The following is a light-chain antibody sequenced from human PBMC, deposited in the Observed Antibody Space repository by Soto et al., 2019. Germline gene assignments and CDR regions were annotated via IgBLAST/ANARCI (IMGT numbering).Light chain of an antibody. J-gene: IGKJ1*01. Sequence: EIVLTQSPGTLSLSPGERATLSCRASQSVSSYLAWYQQKPGQPPRLLIYGASSRATGIPDRFSGSGSGTDFTLTISRREPEDFAGYYFHQYRRFPTTFGQGTRWIS. CDR3: HQYRRFPTT. V-gene: IGKV3-20*01. CDR1: QSVSSY. CDR2: GAS.